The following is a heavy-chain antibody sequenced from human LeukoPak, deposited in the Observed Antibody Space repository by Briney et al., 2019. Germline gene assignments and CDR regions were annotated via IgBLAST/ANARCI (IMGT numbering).Heavy chain of an antibody. V-gene: IGHV3-7*01. J-gene: IGHJ6*02. CDR2: IKQDGSEK. CDR1: GFTFSSYW. Sequence: GGSLRLSCAASGFTFSSYWMSWVRQAPGKGLEWVANIKQDGSEKYYVDSVKGRFTISRDNAKNSLYLQMNSLRAEDTAVYYCAGGYCSGGSCWPLYYYYYGMDVWGQGTTVTVPS. CDR3: AGGYCSGGSCWPLYYYYYGMDV. D-gene: IGHD2-15*01.